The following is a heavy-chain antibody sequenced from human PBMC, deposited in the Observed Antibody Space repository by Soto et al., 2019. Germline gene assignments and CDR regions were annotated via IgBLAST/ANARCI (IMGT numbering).Heavy chain of an antibody. Sequence: QVQLQESGPGLVKPSQTLSLTCTVSGGSISSGGYYWYWIRQHPGKGLEWIGYIYYSGTTYYNPSLKSQVTLSVDTSKTQFSLKLSSVTAADTAVYYCAASCVACGGFNYYGMDVWGQGTTVTVSS. J-gene: IGHJ6*02. V-gene: IGHV4-31*01. CDR2: IYYSGTT. D-gene: IGHD2-21*01. CDR1: GGSISSGGYY. CDR3: AASCVACGGFNYYGMDV.